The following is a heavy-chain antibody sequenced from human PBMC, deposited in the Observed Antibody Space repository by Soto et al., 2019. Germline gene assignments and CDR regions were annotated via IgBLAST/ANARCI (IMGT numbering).Heavy chain of an antibody. CDR2: ISDPGST. V-gene: IGHV4-4*02. J-gene: IGHJ6*01. CDR1: GAPITSGHW. D-gene: IGHD3-16*01. Sequence: QVQLQESGPRLVRPSGALSLTCSVSGAPITSGHWWTWVRQSPGKGLEWIGEISDPGSTDSNPSLKRRVILSADKAKNPFSLRLTAVTAADTATYYCTRSTHGMNGGSHYMALGAGLVTGMDVWWPGTTVTVAS. CDR3: TRSTHGMNGGSHYMALGAGLVTGMDV.